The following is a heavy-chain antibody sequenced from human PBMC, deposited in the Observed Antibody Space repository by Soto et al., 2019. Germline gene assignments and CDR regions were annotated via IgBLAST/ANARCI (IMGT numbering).Heavy chain of an antibody. Sequence: GGSLRLSCAASGFTFSSYAMSWVRQAPGKGLEWVSAISGSGGSTYYADSVKGRFTISRDNFKNTLYLQMNSLRAEDTAVYYCAKDREQLVYYYYYYGMDVWGQGTTVTVSS. J-gene: IGHJ6*02. D-gene: IGHD6-6*01. CDR1: GFTFSSYA. CDR2: ISGSGGST. V-gene: IGHV3-23*01. CDR3: AKDREQLVYYYYYYGMDV.